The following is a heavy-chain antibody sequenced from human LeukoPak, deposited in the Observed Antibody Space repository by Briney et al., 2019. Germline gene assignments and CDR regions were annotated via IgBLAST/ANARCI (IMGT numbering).Heavy chain of an antibody. J-gene: IGHJ4*02. CDR3: ARALFNYDSSGLTY. V-gene: IGHV3-33*01. Sequence: GRSLRLSCAASGFTFSSYGMHWVRQAPGKGLEWAALIWYDGSNKYYADSVKGRFTISRDNSKNTLYLQMNSLRAEDTAVYYCARALFNYDSSGLTYWGQGTLVTVSS. CDR1: GFTFSSYG. D-gene: IGHD3-22*01. CDR2: IWYDGSNK.